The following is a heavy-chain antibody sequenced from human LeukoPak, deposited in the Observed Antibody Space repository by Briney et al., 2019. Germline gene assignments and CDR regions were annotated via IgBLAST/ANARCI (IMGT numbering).Heavy chain of an antibody. V-gene: IGHV3-66*01. Sequence: QSGGSLRLSCAASGFTVSSNYMSWVRQAPGKGLEWVSVIYSGGSTYYADSVKGRFTISRDNSKNTLYLQMNSLRAEDTAVYYCARDRHGSGTVAFDIWGQGTMVTVSS. CDR1: GFTVSSNY. CDR2: IYSGGST. D-gene: IGHD3-10*01. J-gene: IGHJ3*02. CDR3: ARDRHGSGTVAFDI.